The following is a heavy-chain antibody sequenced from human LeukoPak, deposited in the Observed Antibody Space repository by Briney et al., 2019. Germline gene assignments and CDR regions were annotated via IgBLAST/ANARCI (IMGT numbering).Heavy chain of an antibody. Sequence: SETLSLTCTVSGGSISSYYWSWIRQPPGKGLEWTGYIYYSGSTNYNPSLKSRVTISVDTSKNQFSLKLSSVTAADTAVYYCARSLSSSWYSDYWGQGTLVTVSS. CDR3: ARSLSSSWYSDY. CDR2: IYYSGST. V-gene: IGHV4-59*08. CDR1: GGSISSYY. D-gene: IGHD6-13*01. J-gene: IGHJ4*02.